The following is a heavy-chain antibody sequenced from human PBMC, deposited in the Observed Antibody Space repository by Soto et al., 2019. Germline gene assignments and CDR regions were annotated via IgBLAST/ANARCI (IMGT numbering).Heavy chain of an antibody. CDR2: MNPNSGNT. J-gene: IGHJ6*03. Sequence: ASVKVSCKASGYTFTSYDINWVRQATGQGLEWMGWMNPNSGNTGYAQKFQGRDTMTRNTSISTAYMELSSLRSEDTAVYYCASRPYYDFWGGFPTDYYYMDVWVKGTTVTVSS. CDR1: GYTFTSYD. V-gene: IGHV1-8*01. D-gene: IGHD3-3*01. CDR3: ASRPYYDFWGGFPTDYYYMDV.